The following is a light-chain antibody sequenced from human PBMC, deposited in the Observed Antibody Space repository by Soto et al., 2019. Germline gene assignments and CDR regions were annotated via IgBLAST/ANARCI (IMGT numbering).Light chain of an antibody. CDR2: EVN. CDR1: SNDVGDYNY. V-gene: IGLV2-14*01. CDR3: SSYTSTSRI. Sequence: QSALTQPASVSGSPGQSIPISCTGTSNDVGDYNYVSWYQQHPGKAPKLMIYEVNNRPSGVSNRFSGSKSDNTASLTISGLQAEDEADYYCSSYTSTSRIFGGGTKVTVL. J-gene: IGLJ2*01.